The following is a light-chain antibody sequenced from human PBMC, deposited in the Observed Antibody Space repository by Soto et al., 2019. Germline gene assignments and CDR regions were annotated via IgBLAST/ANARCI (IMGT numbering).Light chain of an antibody. Sequence: EIVLTQSPATLSLSPGERATLSCRASQSVSSYLAWYQQKPGQAPRLLIYGASTRATGIPARFSGSGSGTDFTLTISSLEPEDFSVYYCQQRYNWPITFGQGTRLEIK. V-gene: IGKV3-11*01. CDR1: QSVSSY. CDR2: GAS. J-gene: IGKJ5*01. CDR3: QQRYNWPIT.